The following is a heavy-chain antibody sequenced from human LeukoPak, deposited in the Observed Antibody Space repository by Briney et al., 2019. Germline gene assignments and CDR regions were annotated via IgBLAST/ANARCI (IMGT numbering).Heavy chain of an antibody. CDR2: IYYSGST. V-gene: IGHV4-39*07. D-gene: IGHD3-10*01. CDR3: AREVVRGVLYYFDY. CDR1: GGSISSSSYY. Sequence: TSETLSLTCTVSGGSISSSSYYWGWIRQPPGKGLEWIGSIYYSGSTNYNPSLKSRVTISVDTSKNQFSLKLSSVTAADTAVYYCAREVVRGVLYYFDYWGQGTLVTVSS. J-gene: IGHJ4*02.